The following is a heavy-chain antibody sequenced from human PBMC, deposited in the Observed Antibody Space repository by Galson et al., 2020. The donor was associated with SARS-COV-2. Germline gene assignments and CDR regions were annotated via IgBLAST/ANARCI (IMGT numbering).Heavy chain of an antibody. J-gene: IGHJ5*02. D-gene: IGHD2-21*02. CDR3: VRGVGTPNWFDP. CDR2: ISRSSSAI. Sequence: GESLKISCAASGFTLSSYGMNWVRQAPGKGLEWVSEISRSSSAIFYADSVKGRFTISRDNAKNSVYLQMNNLRDEDTAVYYCVRGVGTPNWFDPWGQGALVTVSS. CDR1: GFTLSSYG. V-gene: IGHV3-48*02.